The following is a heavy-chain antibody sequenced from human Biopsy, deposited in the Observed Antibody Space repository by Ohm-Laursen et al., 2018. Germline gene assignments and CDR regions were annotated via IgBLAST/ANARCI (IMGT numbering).Heavy chain of an antibody. CDR2: ITNTGRTV. V-gene: IGHV3-11*01. CDR3: ARELGNGMDV. J-gene: IGHJ6*02. Sequence: SLRLSCSASGFTFSDYYMNWIRQAPGKGLEWVSFITNTGRTVYADSVKGRFTISRDNADNSLHLQMKSLRAEDMAVYYCARELGNGMDVWGQGTPVTVSS. CDR1: GFTFSDYY.